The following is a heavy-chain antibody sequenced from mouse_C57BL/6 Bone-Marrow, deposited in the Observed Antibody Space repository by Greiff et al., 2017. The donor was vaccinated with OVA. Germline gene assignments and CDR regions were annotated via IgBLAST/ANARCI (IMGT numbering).Heavy chain of an antibody. J-gene: IGHJ2*01. CDR1: GYTFTSYN. CDR3: ARGGLGLRRGDFDY. CDR2: IYPGNGET. V-gene: IGHV1-12*01. Sequence: QSGAELVRPGASVKMSCKASGYTFTSYNMHWVKQTPRQGLEWIGAIYPGNGETSYNQKFKGKATLTVDKSSSTAYMQLSSLTSEDSAVYFCARGGLGLRRGDFDYWGQGTTLTVSS. D-gene: IGHD2-4*01.